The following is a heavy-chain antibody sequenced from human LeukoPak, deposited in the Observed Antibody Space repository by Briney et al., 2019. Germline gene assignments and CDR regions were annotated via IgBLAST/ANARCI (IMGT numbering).Heavy chain of an antibody. CDR1: GGSISSSSYY. CDR3: ARREVVAVNNWFDP. D-gene: IGHD2-15*01. V-gene: IGHV4-39*01. Sequence: SETLSLTCTVSGGSISSSSYYWGWIRQPPGKGLEWIGSIYYSGSTYYNPSLKSQVTISVDTSKNQFSLKLSSVTAADTAVYYCARREVVAVNNWFDPWGQGTLVTVSS. CDR2: IYYSGST. J-gene: IGHJ5*02.